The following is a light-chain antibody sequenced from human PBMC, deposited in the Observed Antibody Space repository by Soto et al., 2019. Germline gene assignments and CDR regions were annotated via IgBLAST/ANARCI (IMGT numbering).Light chain of an antibody. V-gene: IGKV3D-11*01. CDR1: NGGINQ. Sequence: EIVLTESPVTLSLSPVERATLSXRARNGGINQLAWYQQKPGQAPRLLXXGASSRATGIPDRFIGSGTGTDFALTISSLEPEDFAVYYCQQRRSWPPTITFGPGTRLEIK. CDR2: GAS. J-gene: IGKJ5*01. CDR3: QQRRSWPPTIT.